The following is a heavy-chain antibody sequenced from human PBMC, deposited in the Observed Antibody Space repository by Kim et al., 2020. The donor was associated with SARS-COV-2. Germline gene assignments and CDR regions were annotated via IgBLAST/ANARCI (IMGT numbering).Heavy chain of an antibody. Sequence: ASVKVSCKVSGYNLTELSMHWVRQAPGKGLEWMGGFDPEDGETIYAQKFQGRVTMTEDTSTDTAYMELSSLRSEDTAVYYCAIFRFGEASLGAFDIWGQGTMVTVSS. D-gene: IGHD3-10*01. J-gene: IGHJ3*02. CDR1: GYNLTELS. CDR3: AIFRFGEASLGAFDI. V-gene: IGHV1-24*01. CDR2: FDPEDGET.